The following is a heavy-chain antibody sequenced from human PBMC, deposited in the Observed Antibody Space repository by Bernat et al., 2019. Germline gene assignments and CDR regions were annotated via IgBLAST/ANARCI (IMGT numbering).Heavy chain of an antibody. Sequence: QVQLVESGGGVVQPGRSLRLSCAASGFTFSSYGMHWVRQAPGKGLEWVAVIWYDGSNKYYADSVKGRFTISRDNSKNTLYLQMYSLRAEDTAVYYCARETSGYDSLAPYFDYWGQGTLVTVSS. CDR3: ARETSGYDSLAPYFDY. J-gene: IGHJ4*02. CDR1: GFTFSSYG. CDR2: IWYDGSNK. V-gene: IGHV3-33*01. D-gene: IGHD5-12*01.